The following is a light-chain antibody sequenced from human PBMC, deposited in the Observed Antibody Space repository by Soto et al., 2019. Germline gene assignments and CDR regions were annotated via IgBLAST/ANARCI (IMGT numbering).Light chain of an antibody. CDR3: GTWDSSLSAYV. V-gene: IGLV1-51*01. CDR1: SSKIGNNY. Sequence: VLTQPPSVSAAPGQKVTISCSGSSSKIGNNYVSWYQQLPGTAPKLLIYDNNRRPSGIPDRFSGSKSGTSATLGITGLQTGDEADYYCGTWDSSLSAYVFGTGTKVTVL. J-gene: IGLJ1*01. CDR2: DNN.